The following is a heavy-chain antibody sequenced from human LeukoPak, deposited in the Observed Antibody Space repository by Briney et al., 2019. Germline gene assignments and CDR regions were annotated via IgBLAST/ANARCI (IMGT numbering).Heavy chain of an antibody. Sequence: SETLSLTCAVYGGSFSGYYWSWIRQPPGKGLEWIGEINHSGSTNYNPSLKSRVTISVDTSKNQFSLKLSSVTAADTAVYYCARGVGFTFGGVIVRYCYYYMDVWGKGTTVTVSS. V-gene: IGHV4-34*01. D-gene: IGHD3-16*02. CDR3: ARGVGFTFGGVIVRYCYYYMDV. CDR1: GGSFSGYY. J-gene: IGHJ6*03. CDR2: INHSGST.